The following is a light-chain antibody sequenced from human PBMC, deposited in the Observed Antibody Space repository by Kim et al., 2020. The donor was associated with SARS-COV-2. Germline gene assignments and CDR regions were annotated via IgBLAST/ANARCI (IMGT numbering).Light chain of an antibody. CDR2: DAS. V-gene: IGKV1-33*01. J-gene: IGKJ2*01. Sequence: DIQMTQSPSSLSASVGDRVTITCQSSQDIMNYLNWYQQKPGKAPKLLIYDASNLETGVPSRFSGSGSGTDFTFTISSLQPEDIATYYCQQYDTRPYTFGQGTKLEI. CDR3: QQYDTRPYT. CDR1: QDIMNY.